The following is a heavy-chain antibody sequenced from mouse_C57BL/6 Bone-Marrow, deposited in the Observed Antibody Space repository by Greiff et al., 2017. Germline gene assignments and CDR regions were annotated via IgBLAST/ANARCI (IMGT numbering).Heavy chain of an antibody. Sequence: EVKLMESGGGLVKPGGSLTLSCESNEYEFPSHDMSWVRQTPEHRLELVAAINSDGGSTSYPDTMESRFIISRDNTKKTLYLQMSSLRSEDSALYYCTRHGATRGWLAYWGQGTLVTVSA. CDR2: INSDGGST. V-gene: IGHV5-2*01. CDR1: EYEFPSHD. D-gene: IGHD1-1*01. J-gene: IGHJ3*01. CDR3: TRHGATRGWLAY.